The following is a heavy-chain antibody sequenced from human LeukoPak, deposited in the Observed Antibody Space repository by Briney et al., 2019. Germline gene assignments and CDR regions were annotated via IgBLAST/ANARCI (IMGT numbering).Heavy chain of an antibody. D-gene: IGHD5-18*01. V-gene: IGHV4-59*01. CDR1: YGSISSYY. J-gene: IGHJ3*02. Sequence: PSETLCLSCTNSYGSISSYYWSWIRQPPGKELEWIGNIHYLGSTTYSPSLKSRVTISVDTSRNQFSLKLSSVTAADTALYYCARAYRDAFDIWGQGTMVTVSS. CDR3: ARAYRDAFDI. CDR2: IHYLGST.